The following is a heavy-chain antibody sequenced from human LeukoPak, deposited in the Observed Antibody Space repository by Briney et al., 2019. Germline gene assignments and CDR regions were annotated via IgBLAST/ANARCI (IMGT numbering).Heavy chain of an antibody. CDR1: GFTFSNYW. D-gene: IGHD1-26*01. Sequence: GGSLRLSCAASGFTFSNYWMSWVRQAPGKGLEWVANIKQDGSEKYYVDSVKGRFTISRDNAKNSLYLQMNSLRAEDTAVYYCARPSLNSGSYFDYWGQGILVTVSS. CDR2: IKQDGSEK. V-gene: IGHV3-7*01. J-gene: IGHJ4*02. CDR3: ARPSLNSGSYFDY.